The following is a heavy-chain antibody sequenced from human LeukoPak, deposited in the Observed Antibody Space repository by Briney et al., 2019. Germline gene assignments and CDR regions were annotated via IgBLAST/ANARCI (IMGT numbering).Heavy chain of an antibody. CDR2: IYYSGST. J-gene: IGHJ6*03. CDR3: ARGGGYSYGFSYYYYYMDV. V-gene: IGHV4-59*01. CDR1: GGSISSYY. D-gene: IGHD5-18*01. Sequence: SETPSLTCTVSGGSISSYYWSWIRQSPGKGLEWIGYIYYSGSTNYNPSLKSRVTISVDTSKNQFSLKLSSVTAADTAVYYCARGGGYSYGFSYYYYYMDVWGKGTTVTVSS.